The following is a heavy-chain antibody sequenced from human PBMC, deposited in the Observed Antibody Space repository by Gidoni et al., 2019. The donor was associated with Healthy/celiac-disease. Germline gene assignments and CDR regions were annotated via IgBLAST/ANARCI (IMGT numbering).Heavy chain of an antibody. J-gene: IGHJ4*02. CDR3: VKGRRSIAAAPTTSLLFDY. D-gene: IGHD6-13*01. Sequence: EVQLVESGGGLVQPGGSLRLSSSASGFTFSSYAMHWVRQAPGKGLEYVSAISSNGGSTYYADSVKGRFTISRDNSKNTLYLQMSSLRAEDTAVYYCVKGRRSIAAAPTTSLLFDYWGQGTLVTVSS. CDR1: GFTFSSYA. CDR2: ISSNGGST. V-gene: IGHV3-64D*06.